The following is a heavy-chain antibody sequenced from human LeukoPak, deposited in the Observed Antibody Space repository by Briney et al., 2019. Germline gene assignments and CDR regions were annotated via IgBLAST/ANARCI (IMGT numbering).Heavy chain of an antibody. Sequence: TSEALSLTCIVSGYSISSGYYWGWIRQPPGKGLEWIGYIYYSGSTNYNPSLKSRVTISVDTSKNQFSLKLSSVTAADTAVYYCARVSGTTRGDAFDIWGQGTMVTVSS. CDR2: IYYSGST. CDR1: GYSISSGYY. D-gene: IGHD1-7*01. J-gene: IGHJ3*02. V-gene: IGHV4-38-2*02. CDR3: ARVSGTTRGDAFDI.